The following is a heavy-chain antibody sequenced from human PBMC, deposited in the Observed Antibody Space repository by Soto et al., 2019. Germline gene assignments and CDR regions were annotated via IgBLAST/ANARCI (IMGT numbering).Heavy chain of an antibody. CDR1: GFTFSSYA. V-gene: IGHV3-23*01. D-gene: IGHD6-19*01. CDR3: AKTQSAPYSSGIYGMDV. CDR2: ICGSGANT. Sequence: EVQLLESGGGLVQPGGSLRLSCAASGFTFSSYAMIWVREAPGKGLEWVSAICGSGANTYYADSVKGRLTISRDNSQHTRYRQMSSLRAEDTAVYYCAKTQSAPYSSGIYGMDVWGQGPTVTVSS. J-gene: IGHJ6*02.